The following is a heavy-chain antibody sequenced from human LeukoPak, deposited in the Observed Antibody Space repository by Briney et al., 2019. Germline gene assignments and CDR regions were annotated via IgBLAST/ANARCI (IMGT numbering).Heavy chain of an antibody. CDR2: INPSGGST. V-gene: IGHV1-46*01. CDR3: ARDALRYFGMDY. D-gene: IGHD3-9*01. CDR1: GYAFTGYY. Sequence: GASVKVSCKASGYAFTGYYIHWVRQAPGQGLEWMGWINPSGGSTSYAQKFQGRVTMTRDTSTSTVYMELSSLRSEDTAVYYCARDALRYFGMDYWGQGTLVTVSS. J-gene: IGHJ4*02.